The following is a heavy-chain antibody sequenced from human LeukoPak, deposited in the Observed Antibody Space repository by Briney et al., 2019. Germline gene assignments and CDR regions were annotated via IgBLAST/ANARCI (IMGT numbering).Heavy chain of an antibody. J-gene: IGHJ4*02. D-gene: IGHD3-10*01. Sequence: ASVKVSCKASGYTFTSYYMHWVRQAPGQGLEWMGWINPNSGGTNYAQKFQGRVTMTRDTSISTAYMELSRLRSDDTAVYYCARDWGVRGVTDYWGQGTLVTVSS. CDR3: ARDWGVRGVTDY. V-gene: IGHV1-2*02. CDR1: GYTFTSYY. CDR2: INPNSGGT.